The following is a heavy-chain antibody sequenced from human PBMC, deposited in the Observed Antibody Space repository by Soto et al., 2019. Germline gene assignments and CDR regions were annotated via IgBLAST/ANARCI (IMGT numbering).Heavy chain of an antibody. Sequence: GPEVKKPGASVKVSCKASGYTFNTYGITWVRQAPGQGLEWMAWINAYNGNRIYAQNFQGRVTVTTDTSTSAAYMELMSLTSDHSAVYFSARDRDRVADIWGLGTMVTVSS. CDR1: GYTFNTYG. CDR2: INAYNGNR. J-gene: IGHJ3*02. CDR3: ARDRDRVADI. D-gene: IGHD2-15*01. V-gene: IGHV1-18*01.